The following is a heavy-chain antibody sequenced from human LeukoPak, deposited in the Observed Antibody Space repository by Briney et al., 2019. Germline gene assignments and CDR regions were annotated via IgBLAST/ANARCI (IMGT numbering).Heavy chain of an antibody. Sequence: GGSLRLSCAASGFTFSDYYMSWIRQAPGKGLEWVSYISSSGSSIYYTDSVKGRFTISRDNARNSLYLQMNSLRAEDTAVYYCARGVVAATGNHFDYWGQGTLVTVSS. D-gene: IGHD2-15*01. V-gene: IGHV3-11*01. J-gene: IGHJ4*02. CDR2: ISSSGSSI. CDR3: ARGVVAATGNHFDY. CDR1: GFTFSDYY.